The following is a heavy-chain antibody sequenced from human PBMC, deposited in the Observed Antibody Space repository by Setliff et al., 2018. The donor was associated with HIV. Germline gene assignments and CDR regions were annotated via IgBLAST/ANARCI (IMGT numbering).Heavy chain of an antibody. Sequence: GASVKVSCKTSGYMFNIYYMHWVRQVPGQGLEWMGWSNPNTGGTKYAQKFQGRVTMTMDTSTTTAYMELSGLKSDDTAVYYCARDHVVCSSGTCRSDDPYYYYYMNVWGQGTTVTVSS. V-gene: IGHV1-2*02. J-gene: IGHJ6*03. D-gene: IGHD2-15*01. CDR3: ARDHVVCSSGTCRSDDPYYYYYMNV. CDR2: SNPNTGGT. CDR1: GYMFNIYY.